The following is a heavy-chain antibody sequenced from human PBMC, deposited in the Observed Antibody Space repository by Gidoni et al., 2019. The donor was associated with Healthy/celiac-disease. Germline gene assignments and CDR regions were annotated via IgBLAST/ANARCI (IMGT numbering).Heavy chain of an antibody. J-gene: IGHJ3*02. CDR1: GGSISSGSYY. D-gene: IGHD3-22*01. CDR2: IYTSGST. V-gene: IGHV4-61*02. CDR3: ARGSIVEDAFDI. Sequence: QVQLQESGPGLVKPSQTLSLTCTVSGGSISSGSYYWSWIRQPAGKGLEWIGRIYTSGSTNYNPSLKSRVTISVDTSKNQFSLKLSSVTAADTAVYYCARGSIVEDAFDIWGQGTMVTVSS.